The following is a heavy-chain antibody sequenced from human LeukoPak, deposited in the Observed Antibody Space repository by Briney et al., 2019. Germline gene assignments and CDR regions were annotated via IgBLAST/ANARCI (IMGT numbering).Heavy chain of an antibody. Sequence: SETLSLTCTVSGGSISSYYWSWIRQPPGKGLEWIGYIYYSGSTNYNPSLKSRVTISVDTSKNQFSLKLSPVTAADTAVYYCARMVRLGTTVSFDIWGQGTMVTVSS. CDR1: GGSISSYY. J-gene: IGHJ3*02. CDR2: IYYSGST. D-gene: IGHD4-17*01. V-gene: IGHV4-59*01. CDR3: ARMVRLGTTVSFDI.